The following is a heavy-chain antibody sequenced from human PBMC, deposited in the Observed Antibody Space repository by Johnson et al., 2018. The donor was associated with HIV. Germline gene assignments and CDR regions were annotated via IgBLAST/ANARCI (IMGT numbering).Heavy chain of an antibody. J-gene: IGHJ3*02. Sequence: VQLVESGGGLIQPGGSLRLSCAASGFTVSSNYMSWVRQAPGKGLEWVSVIYSGGSTYYAASVKGRFTISRDNARNVLYLQMNSVRAEDTALYFCARVLNARPQWALDIWGQGTMVTVSS. CDR3: ARVLNARPQWALDI. V-gene: IGHV3-53*01. CDR2: IYSGGST. CDR1: GFTVSSNY. D-gene: IGHD5-24*01.